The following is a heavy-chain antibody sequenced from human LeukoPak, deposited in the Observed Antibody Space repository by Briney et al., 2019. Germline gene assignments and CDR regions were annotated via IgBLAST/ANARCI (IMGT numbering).Heavy chain of an antibody. CDR1: GYTFTGYY. V-gene: IGHV1-2*02. J-gene: IGHJ4*02. CDR2: INPNSGGT. Sequence: GASVKVSCKASGYTFTGYYMHWVRQAPGQGLEWMGWINPNSGGTNYAQKFQGRVTMTRDTSISTAYMELSRLRSDDTAGYYCARLVAAAGGFDYWGQGTLVTVSS. CDR3: ARLVAAAGGFDY. D-gene: IGHD6-13*01.